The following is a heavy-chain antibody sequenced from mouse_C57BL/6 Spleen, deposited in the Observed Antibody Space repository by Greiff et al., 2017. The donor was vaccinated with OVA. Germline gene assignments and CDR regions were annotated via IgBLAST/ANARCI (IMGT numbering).Heavy chain of an antibody. J-gene: IGHJ2*01. D-gene: IGHD1-1*01. CDR2: IDPSDSYT. CDR3: ARGEEYYGSLDY. Sequence: QVQLQQPGAELVKPGASVKLSCKASGYTFTSYWMQWVKQRPGQGLEWIGEIDPSDSYTNYNQKFKGKATLTVDTSSSTAYMQLSSLTSEDAAVYDCARGEEYYGSLDYWGKGTTLTVSS. CDR1: GYTFTSYW. V-gene: IGHV1-50*01.